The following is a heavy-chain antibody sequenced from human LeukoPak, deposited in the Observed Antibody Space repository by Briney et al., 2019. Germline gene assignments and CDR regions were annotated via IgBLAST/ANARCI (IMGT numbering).Heavy chain of an antibody. Sequence: SETLSLTCTVSGGSISSYYWSWIRQPAGQGLEWIGRIYTSGSTNYNPSLKSRVTMSVDTSKNQFSLKLSSVTAADTAVYYCARGKKWELYFDYWGQGTLVTVSS. CDR3: ARGKKWELYFDY. J-gene: IGHJ4*02. D-gene: IGHD1-26*01. CDR1: GGSISSYY. CDR2: IYTSGST. V-gene: IGHV4-4*07.